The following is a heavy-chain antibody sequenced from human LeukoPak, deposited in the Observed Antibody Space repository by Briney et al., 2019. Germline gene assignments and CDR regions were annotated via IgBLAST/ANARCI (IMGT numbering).Heavy chain of an antibody. V-gene: IGHV3-21*01. CDR1: GFTFSSYS. CDR2: ISSSSYI. J-gene: IGHJ6*03. CDR3: ARDLGYFDWLLGHYYYYYMDV. D-gene: IGHD3-9*01. Sequence: GGSLRLSCAASGFTFSSYSMNWVCQAPGKGLEWVSSISSSSYIYYADSVKGRFTISRDNAKNSLYLQMNSLRAEDTAVYYCARDLGYFDWLLGHYYYYYMDVWGKGTTVTVSS.